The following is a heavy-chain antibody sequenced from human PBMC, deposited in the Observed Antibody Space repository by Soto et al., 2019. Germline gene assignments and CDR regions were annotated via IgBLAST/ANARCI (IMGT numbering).Heavy chain of an antibody. V-gene: IGHV1-3*01. CDR2: INAGNGNT. D-gene: IGHD3-16*02. CDR1: GYTFTSYA. CDR3: ARGGYDYVWGSYRPLPFDY. J-gene: IGHJ4*02. Sequence: ASVKVSCKXSGYTFTSYAMHWVRQAPGQRLEWMGWINAGNGNTKYSQKFQGRVTITRDTSASTAYMELSSLRSEDTAVYYCARGGYDYVWGSYRPLPFDYWGQGTLVTVSS.